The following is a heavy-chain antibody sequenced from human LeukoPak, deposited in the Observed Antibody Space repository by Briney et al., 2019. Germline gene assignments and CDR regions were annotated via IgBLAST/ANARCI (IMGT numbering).Heavy chain of an antibody. CDR1: GGSISSGSYN. CDR3: AREPLSDIAANRGFDY. CDR2: IYTSGSS. D-gene: IGHD6-13*01. J-gene: IGHJ4*02. V-gene: IGHV4-61*02. Sequence: SETLSLTCTVSGGSISSGSYNWSWIRQTAGKGLEWIGRIYTSGSSNYNPSLKSRVTISVDTSKNQFSLKLSSVTAADTAVYYCAREPLSDIAANRGFDYWGQGTLVTVSS.